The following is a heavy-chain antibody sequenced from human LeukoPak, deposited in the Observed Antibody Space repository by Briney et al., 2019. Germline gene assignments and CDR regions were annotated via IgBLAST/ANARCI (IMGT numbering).Heavy chain of an antibody. D-gene: IGHD6-19*01. Sequence: ASVKVSCKASGYTFTSYDINWVRQATGQGLEWMGWMNPNSGNTGYAQKFQGRVTMTRNTSISTAYMELSSLRSEDTAVYYCARESIAVAGDPLDYWGQGTLVTVSS. CDR1: GYTFTSYD. CDR3: ARESIAVAGDPLDY. J-gene: IGHJ4*02. CDR2: MNPNSGNT. V-gene: IGHV1-8*01.